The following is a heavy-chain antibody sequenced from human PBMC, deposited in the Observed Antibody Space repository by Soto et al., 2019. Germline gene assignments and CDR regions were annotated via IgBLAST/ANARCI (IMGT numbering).Heavy chain of an antibody. CDR1: GFTFNNFA. CDR2: ISGSGDST. J-gene: IGHJ5*02. Sequence: PGGSLRLSCAASGFTFNNFAMSWVRQAPGKGPEWVSGISGSGDSTYYADSVKGRFTISRDNSKNTLYLQMNSLRAEDTAVYYCAKVDSSGWYWFDPWGQGTLVTVSS. CDR3: AKVDSSGWYWFDP. V-gene: IGHV3-23*01. D-gene: IGHD6-19*01.